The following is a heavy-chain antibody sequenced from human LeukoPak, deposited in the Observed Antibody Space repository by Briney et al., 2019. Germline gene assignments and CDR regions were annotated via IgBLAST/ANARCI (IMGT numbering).Heavy chain of an antibody. CDR2: FKSKTDGGTI. V-gene: IGHV3-15*01. J-gene: IGHJ4*02. CDR3: ATSYYDRSGYRH. Sequence: GGSLRLSCAASGFSFSNAWMSWVRQAPGKGLEWVGRFKSKTDGGTIDYAAPVNGRFTIARDDSKNTLYLQMNSLETEDTAVYYCATSYYDRSGYRHWGQGTLVTVSS. CDR1: GFSFSNAW. D-gene: IGHD3-22*01.